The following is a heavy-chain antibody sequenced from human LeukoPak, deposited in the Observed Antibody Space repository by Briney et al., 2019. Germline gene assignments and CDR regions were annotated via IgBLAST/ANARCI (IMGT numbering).Heavy chain of an antibody. J-gene: IGHJ4*02. V-gene: IGHV3-9*01. CDR3: EKDYGGGGVDY. Sequence: PGGSLRLSCAASGFTFDDYAMHWVRQAPGKGLEWVSGISWNSGSIGYADSVKGRFTISRDNAKNSLCLQMNSLRAEDTALYYCEKDYGGGGVDYWGQGTLVTVSS. CDR2: ISWNSGSI. CDR1: GFTFDDYA. D-gene: IGHD4-23*01.